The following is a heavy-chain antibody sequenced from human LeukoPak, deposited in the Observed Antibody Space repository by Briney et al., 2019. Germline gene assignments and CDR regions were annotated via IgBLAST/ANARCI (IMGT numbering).Heavy chain of an antibody. J-gene: IGHJ5*02. CDR2: IYYSGST. D-gene: IGHD3-10*01. CDR1: GGSISSGDHY. V-gene: IGHV4-30-4*01. Sequence: SETLSLTCSVSGGSISSGDHYWSWIRQPPGKGLEWIGNIYYSGSTNYNASFKSRITISVDTSRNQFSLKLHSVTAADTAVYFCARDSALLWFGELDSWGQGTVVTVSS. CDR3: ARDSALLWFGELDS.